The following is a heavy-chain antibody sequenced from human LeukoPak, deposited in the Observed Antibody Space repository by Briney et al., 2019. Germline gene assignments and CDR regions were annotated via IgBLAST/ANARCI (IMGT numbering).Heavy chain of an antibody. V-gene: IGHV3-7*01. D-gene: IGHD3-16*01. J-gene: IGHJ4*02. CDR1: GFSFSRSW. CDR3: AKLLGEVTTFDY. CDR2: INQGGSVK. Sequence: GESLRLSCGAFGFSFSRSWMTWVRQAPGKGLEWVASINQGGSVKHYMDSVKGRFTISRDNSKNSVFLQMNSLRAEDTAVYYCAKLLGEVTTFDYWGQGTLVTVSS.